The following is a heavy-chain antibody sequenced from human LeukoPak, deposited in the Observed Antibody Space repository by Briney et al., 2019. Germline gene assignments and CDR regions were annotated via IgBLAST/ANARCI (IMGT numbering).Heavy chain of an antibody. CDR2: MNPNSGNT. J-gene: IGHJ5*02. CDR1: GYTFTSYD. V-gene: IGHV1-8*01. D-gene: IGHD3-22*01. Sequence: ASVKVSCKASGYTFTSYDINWVRQATGQGLEWMGWMNPNSGNTGHAQKFQGRVTMTRNTSISTAYMELSSLRSEDTAVYYCARGYYDSSGYYPNWFDPWGQGTLVTVSS. CDR3: ARGYYDSSGYYPNWFDP.